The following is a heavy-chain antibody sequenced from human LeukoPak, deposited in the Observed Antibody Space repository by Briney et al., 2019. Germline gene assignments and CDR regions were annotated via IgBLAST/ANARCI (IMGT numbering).Heavy chain of an antibody. D-gene: IGHD6-13*01. V-gene: IGHV4-39*01. J-gene: IGHJ6*02. CDR2: IYYSGST. CDR3: ASGIAAAGALYYYYGMDV. CDR1: GGSISSSSYY. Sequence: PSETLSLTCTVSGGSISSSSYYWGWIRQPPGKGLEWIGSIYYSGSTYYNPSLKSRVTISVDTSKNQFSLKLSSVTAADTAVYYCASGIAAAGALYYYYGMDVWGQGTTVTVSS.